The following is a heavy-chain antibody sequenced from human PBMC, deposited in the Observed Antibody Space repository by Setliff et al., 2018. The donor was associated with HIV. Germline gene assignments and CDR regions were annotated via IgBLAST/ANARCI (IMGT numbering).Heavy chain of an antibody. CDR1: GHRLTELS. D-gene: IGHD6-6*01. J-gene: IGHJ4*02. CDR2: FDPEDGET. V-gene: IGHV1-24*01. Sequence: GASVKVSCKVSGHRLTELSIHWVRQAPGEGLEWVGGFDPEDGETIYAQKFQGRVTMTEDTSTDTAYMELSSLRSEDTAVYYCATDRLLYSSSFNYWGQGTLVTVSS. CDR3: ATDRLLYSSSFNY.